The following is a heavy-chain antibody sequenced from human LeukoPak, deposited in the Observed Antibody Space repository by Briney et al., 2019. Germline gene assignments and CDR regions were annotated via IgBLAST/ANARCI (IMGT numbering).Heavy chain of an antibody. Sequence: GASVKVSCKSSGYTFTTYGITWVRQAPGQGLEWMGWISTDNGDTNYAQKLQGRVTMTRDTSISTAYMELSRLRSDDTAVYYCARGRSSSWYWNAFDIWGQGTMVTVSS. CDR1: GYTFTTYG. D-gene: IGHD6-13*01. CDR3: ARGRSSSWYWNAFDI. CDR2: ISTDNGDT. V-gene: IGHV1-18*01. J-gene: IGHJ3*02.